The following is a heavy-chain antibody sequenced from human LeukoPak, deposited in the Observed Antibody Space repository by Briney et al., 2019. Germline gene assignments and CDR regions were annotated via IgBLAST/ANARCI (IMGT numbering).Heavy chain of an antibody. CDR2: IYYSGST. CDR1: GGSISSSSYY. J-gene: IGHJ4*02. Sequence: SETLSLTCTVSGGSISSSSYYWGWIRQPAGKGLEWIGSIYYSGSTYYNPSLKSRVTISVDTSKNQFSLKLSSVTAADTAVYYCATISSGLLGVYWGQGTLVTVSS. D-gene: IGHD6-19*01. V-gene: IGHV4-39*01. CDR3: ATISSGLLGVY.